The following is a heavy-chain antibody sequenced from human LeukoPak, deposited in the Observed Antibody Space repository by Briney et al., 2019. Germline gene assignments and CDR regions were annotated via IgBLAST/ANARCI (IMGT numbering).Heavy chain of an antibody. D-gene: IGHD2-8*01. Sequence: ASVKVSCKASGYTFTGYYIHWMRQAPGQGLEWMGWINPKNGGTNYIQKFRGRVTMTRDTSTSTAYMEVTSLRSDDTAVYYCARYGDCSNGACYFDNWGQGTLVTVSS. V-gene: IGHV1-2*02. J-gene: IGHJ4*02. CDR1: GYTFTGYY. CDR2: INPKNGGT. CDR3: ARYGDCSNGACYFDN.